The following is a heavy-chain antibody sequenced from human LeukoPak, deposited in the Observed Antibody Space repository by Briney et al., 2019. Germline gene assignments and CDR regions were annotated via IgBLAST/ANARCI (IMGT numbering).Heavy chain of an antibody. Sequence: ASVKVSCKASGYAFTGYYMHWVRQAPGQGLEWMGWINPNSGGTNYAQKFQGRVTMTRDTSISTAYMELSRLRSDDTAVYYCARDGQVATIGFGYNSFGYWGQGTLVTVSS. D-gene: IGHD5-12*01. J-gene: IGHJ4*02. CDR3: ARDGQVATIGFGYNSFGY. CDR2: INPNSGGT. CDR1: GYAFTGYY. V-gene: IGHV1-2*02.